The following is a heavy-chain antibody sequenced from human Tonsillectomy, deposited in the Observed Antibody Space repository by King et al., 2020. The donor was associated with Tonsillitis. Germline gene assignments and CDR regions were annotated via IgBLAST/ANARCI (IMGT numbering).Heavy chain of an antibody. CDR1: GHTSTTYA. V-gene: IGHV1-18*01. D-gene: IGHD3-9*01. CDR3: ALDILTGFYEY. J-gene: IGHJ4*02. Sequence: QLVQSGAEVKKPGASVKVSCKASGHTSTTYAITWVRQAPGQGIELMGWINAYNGNKNYAQKLQGRFTMTTDTSTKTAYMELRSLRSDDTAVYYCALDILTGFYEYWGQGTMVTVSS. CDR2: INAYNGNK.